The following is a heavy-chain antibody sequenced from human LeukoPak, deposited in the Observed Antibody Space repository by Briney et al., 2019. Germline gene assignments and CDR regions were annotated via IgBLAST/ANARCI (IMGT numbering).Heavy chain of an antibody. CDR2: IYYSGAT. J-gene: IGHJ4*02. V-gene: IGHV4-59*01. Sequence: SETLSLTCTVSGGSISSYYWSWIRQSPGMGLEWIGSIYYSGATDYNPSLKSRVTISADTSNNQFSLRLTSVTAADTAVYYCAREITLTGYKYGLGFNYWGQGTLVTVSS. D-gene: IGHD5-12*01. CDR3: AREITLTGYKYGLGFNY. CDR1: GGSISSYY.